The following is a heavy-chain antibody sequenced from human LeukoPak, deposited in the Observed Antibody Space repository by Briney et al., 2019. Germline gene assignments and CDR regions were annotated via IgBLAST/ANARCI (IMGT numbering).Heavy chain of an antibody. V-gene: IGHV5-51*01. D-gene: IGHD2-21*02. Sequence: GESLKISCEGSGYSFSNYWISWVRQMPGKGLQWMGIIYPGDYETRYSPSFQGLVTISVDNSISTAYLQWSSLKASDTAMYYCAIPPGYCGNDWSFDYWGQGTLVTVSS. CDR3: AIPPGYCGNDWSFDY. CDR2: IYPGDYET. J-gene: IGHJ4*02. CDR1: GYSFSNYW.